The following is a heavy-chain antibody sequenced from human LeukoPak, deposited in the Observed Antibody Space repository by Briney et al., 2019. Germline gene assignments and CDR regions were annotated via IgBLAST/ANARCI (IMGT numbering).Heavy chain of an antibody. CDR2: IDSDGSGT. CDR3: ARVLSADGPGFQH. J-gene: IGHJ1*01. CDR1: GYTFSSFW. V-gene: IGHV3-74*01. Sequence: GGSLRLSCAAFGYTFSSFWIHWVRQAPGKGLEWVARIDSDGSGTRYADSVKGRFTISRDNAKNTLYLQMNSLRAEDTAVYYCARVLSADGPGFQHWGQGTLVTVSS. D-gene: IGHD5-24*01.